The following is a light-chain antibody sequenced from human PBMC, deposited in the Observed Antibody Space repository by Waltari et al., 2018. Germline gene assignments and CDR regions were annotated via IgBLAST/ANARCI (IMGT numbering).Light chain of an antibody. V-gene: IGKV1-39*01. CDR1: PSISSY. J-gene: IGKJ3*01. CDR3: QQSYSTPRT. Sequence: DIQMTQSPSSLSASVAERVTITCRASPSISSYLKWYQQKPGKAPKLLIYAASSLQSGGPSRFSGSGSGTDFSLTISSLQPEDFATYYCQQSYSTPRTFGPGTKVDIK. CDR2: AAS.